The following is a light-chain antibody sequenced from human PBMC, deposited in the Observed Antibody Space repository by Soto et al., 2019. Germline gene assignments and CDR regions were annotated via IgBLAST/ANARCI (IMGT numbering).Light chain of an antibody. Sequence: EIVMTQSPATLSVSPGERATLSCRASQSVSSNLAWYQQKPGQAPRLLIYGASTRATGIPARFSGSGSGTEFTLTISSLQSEDVAVYYCQQDNNWPRTFGQGTKVESK. J-gene: IGKJ1*01. CDR3: QQDNNWPRT. CDR2: GAS. CDR1: QSVSSN. V-gene: IGKV3-15*01.